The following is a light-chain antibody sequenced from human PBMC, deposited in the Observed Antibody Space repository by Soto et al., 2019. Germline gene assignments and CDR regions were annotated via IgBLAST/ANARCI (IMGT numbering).Light chain of an antibody. V-gene: IGLV2-14*03. CDR1: SSDVGNYNY. CDR2: DVS. CDR3: IAYTSSTTLYV. J-gene: IGLJ1*01. Sequence: QSVLTQPASVSGSPALSITISCTGASSDVGNYNYVSYYQQHPSKAPKLIIYDVSNRPSGVSNRFSGSKSGNTASLSISGHQAEDEADYYCIAYTSSTTLYVFGTGTKVTVL.